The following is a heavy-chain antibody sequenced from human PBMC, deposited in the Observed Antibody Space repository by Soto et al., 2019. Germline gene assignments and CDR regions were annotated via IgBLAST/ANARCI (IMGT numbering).Heavy chain of an antibody. V-gene: IGHV3-30*18. J-gene: IGHJ4*02. CDR3: AKEGTIDYGDYTSRALDY. D-gene: IGHD4-17*01. Sequence: QVQLVESGGGVVQPGRSLRLSCAASGFTFSSYGMHWVRQAPGKGLEGVAVISYDGSNKYYADSVKGRFTISRDNSKNTLYLQMNSLRAEDTAVYYCAKEGTIDYGDYTSRALDYWGQGTLVTVSS. CDR1: GFTFSSYG. CDR2: ISYDGSNK.